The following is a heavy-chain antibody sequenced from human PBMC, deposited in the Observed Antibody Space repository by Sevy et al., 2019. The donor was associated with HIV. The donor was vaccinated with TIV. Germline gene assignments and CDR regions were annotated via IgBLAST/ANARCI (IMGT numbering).Heavy chain of an antibody. Sequence: GGSLRLSCAASGFTVSSNYMSWVRQAPGKGLEWVSVIYAGGSTYYADSVKGRFTISRDNSKNTLYLQMNSLRAEATAGYYCATHASDYDSTGYLERDAFDIWGQGTMVTVSS. D-gene: IGHD3-22*01. V-gene: IGHV3-53*01. CDR1: GFTVSSNY. J-gene: IGHJ3*02. CDR2: IYAGGST. CDR3: ATHASDYDSTGYLERDAFDI.